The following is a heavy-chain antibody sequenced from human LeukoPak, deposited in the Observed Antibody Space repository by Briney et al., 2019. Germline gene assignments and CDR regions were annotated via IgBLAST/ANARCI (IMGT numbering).Heavy chain of an antibody. J-gene: IGHJ4*02. CDR2: ISGTGVTT. V-gene: IGHV3-23*01. CDR3: ARGIQLWPWGSGYFDY. Sequence: GGSLRLSCAASGFTFSSYGMSWVRQAPGKGLEWVSAISGTGVTTYYADSVKGRFTISRDNSKNTLYLQMNSLRAEDTAVYYCARGIQLWPWGSGYFDYWGQGTLVTVSS. CDR1: GFTFSSYG. D-gene: IGHD5-18*01.